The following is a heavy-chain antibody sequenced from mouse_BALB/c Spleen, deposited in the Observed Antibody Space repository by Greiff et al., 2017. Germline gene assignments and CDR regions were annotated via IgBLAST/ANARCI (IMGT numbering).Heavy chain of an antibody. Sequence: EVKVVESGGGLVQPGGSLKLSCAASGFTFSSYGMSWVRQTPDKRLEWVATISSGGSTYYPDSVKGRFTISRDNARNILYLQMSSLRSEDTAMYYCAIITTATGFDYWGQGTTLTVSS. CDR3: AIITTATGFDY. J-gene: IGHJ2*01. CDR1: GFTFSSYG. D-gene: IGHD1-2*01. V-gene: IGHV5-6-5*01. CDR2: ISSGGST.